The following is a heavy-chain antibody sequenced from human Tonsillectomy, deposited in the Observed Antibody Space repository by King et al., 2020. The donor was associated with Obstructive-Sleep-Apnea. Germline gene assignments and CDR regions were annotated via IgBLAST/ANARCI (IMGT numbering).Heavy chain of an antibody. D-gene: IGHD6-13*01. J-gene: IGHJ6*02. CDR2: IKHGVTT. V-gene: IGHV4-34*01. CDR3: ARRLAAAGTGTDYYYAMDV. Sequence: VQLQQWGAGLLRPSETLSLTCVVNGGSFSGYYWSWIRQSPGKGLEWIGEIKHGVTTNYNPSLKSRVTISVDTSKNQFSLNLSSVTAADTAMYYCARRLAAAGTGTDYYYAMDVWGQGTTVTVSS. CDR1: GGSFSGYY.